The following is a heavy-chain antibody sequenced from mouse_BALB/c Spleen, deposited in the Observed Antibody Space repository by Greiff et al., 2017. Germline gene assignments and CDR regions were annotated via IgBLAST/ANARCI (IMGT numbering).Heavy chain of an antibody. Sequence: EVQLVESGGGLVQPGGSRKLSCAASGFTFSSFGMHWVRQAPEKGLEWVAYISSGSSTIYYADTVKGRFTISRDNPKNTLFLQMTSLRSEDTAMYYCARGGALLRLRNAMDYWGQGTSVTVSS. V-gene: IGHV5-17*02. D-gene: IGHD1-2*01. CDR2: ISSGSSTI. CDR1: GFTFSSFG. CDR3: ARGGALLRLRNAMDY. J-gene: IGHJ4*01.